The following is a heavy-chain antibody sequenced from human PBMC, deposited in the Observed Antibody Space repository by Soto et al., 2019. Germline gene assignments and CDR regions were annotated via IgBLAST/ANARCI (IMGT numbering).Heavy chain of an antibody. CDR2: IYYSGST. CDR3: ARGLEHFYCSSTSCLNWFDP. J-gene: IGHJ5*02. Sequence: SETLSLTCTVSGGSISSGGYYWSWIRQHPGKGLEWIGYIYYSGSTYYNPSLKSRVTISVDTSKNQFSLKLSSVTAADTAVYYCARGLEHFYCSSTSCLNWFDPWGQGTLVTVSS. CDR1: GGSISSGGYY. V-gene: IGHV4-31*03. D-gene: IGHD2-2*01.